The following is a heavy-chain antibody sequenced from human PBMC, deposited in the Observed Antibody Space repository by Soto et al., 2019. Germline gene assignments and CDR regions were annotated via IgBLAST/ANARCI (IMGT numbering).Heavy chain of an antibody. D-gene: IGHD6-19*01. CDR3: AKEYSSGWNLGVGSFDY. V-gene: IGHV3-9*01. CDR1: GFTFDDYA. CDR2: ISWNSGSI. J-gene: IGHJ4*02. Sequence: GGSLRLSCAASGFTFDDYAMHWVRQAPGKGLEWVSGISWNSGSIGYADSVKGRFTISRDNAKNSLYLQMNSLRAEDTALYYCAKEYSSGWNLGVGSFDYWGQGTLVTVSS.